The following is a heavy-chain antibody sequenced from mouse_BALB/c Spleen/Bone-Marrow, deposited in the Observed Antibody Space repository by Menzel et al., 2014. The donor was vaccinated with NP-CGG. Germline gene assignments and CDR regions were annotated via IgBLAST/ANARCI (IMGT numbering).Heavy chain of an antibody. V-gene: IGHV2-9*02. Sequence: VKLVESGPGLVAPSQSLSITCTVPGFSLTNYGVHWVRQPPGKGLEWLGVIWAGGSTNYNSALMSRLTISKDNSKSQVFLKMSSLQTDDTAMYYCASYYRYDGAYWGQGTLVTVSA. J-gene: IGHJ3*01. CDR3: ASYYRYDGAY. D-gene: IGHD2-14*01. CDR2: IWAGGST. CDR1: GFSLTNYG.